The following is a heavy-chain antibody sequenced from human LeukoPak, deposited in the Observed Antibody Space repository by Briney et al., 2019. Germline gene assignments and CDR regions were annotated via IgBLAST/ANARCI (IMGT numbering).Heavy chain of an antibody. CDR3: ARAAGEMATISADFDY. CDR1: GFTCSSYG. CDR2: IWYDGSNK. V-gene: IGHV3-33*01. Sequence: GGSLRLSCAASGFTCSSYGMHWVRQAPGKGLEGVAVIWYDGSNKYYADSVKGRFTVSRDNSKNTLYLQMNSLRAEDTAVYYCARAAGEMATISADFDYWGQGTLVTVSS. D-gene: IGHD5-24*01. J-gene: IGHJ4*02.